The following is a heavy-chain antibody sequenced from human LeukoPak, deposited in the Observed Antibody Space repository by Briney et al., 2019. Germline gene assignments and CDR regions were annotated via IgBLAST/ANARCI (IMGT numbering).Heavy chain of an antibody. Sequence: ASVKVSCKASGYTFTSYDINWERQATGQGLEWMGWMNPNSGNTGYAQKFQGRVTMTRNTSISTAYMELSSLRSEDTAVYYCARGSYDILTGYGNWFDPWGQGTLVTVSS. CDR2: MNPNSGNT. J-gene: IGHJ5*02. V-gene: IGHV1-8*01. D-gene: IGHD3-9*01. CDR3: ARGSYDILTGYGNWFDP. CDR1: GYTFTSYD.